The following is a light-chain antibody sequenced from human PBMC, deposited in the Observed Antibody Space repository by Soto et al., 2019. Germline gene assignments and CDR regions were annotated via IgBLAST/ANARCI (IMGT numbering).Light chain of an antibody. Sequence: VSPGGKATLPWRGSQSVSSNLAWYQQKTGQAPTLLIYGASTRATGIQARFSGSGSGTEFTLTISSLQSEDFAVYYFQQYYNWYSVTFGQGTKVDI. V-gene: IGKV3-15*01. CDR3: QQYYNWYSVT. J-gene: IGKJ1*01. CDR2: GAS. CDR1: QSVSSN.